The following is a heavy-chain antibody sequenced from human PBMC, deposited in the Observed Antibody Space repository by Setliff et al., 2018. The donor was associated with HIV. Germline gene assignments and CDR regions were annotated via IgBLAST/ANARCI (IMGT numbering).Heavy chain of an antibody. CDR1: GDSFNRHT. CDR2: TIPLLDTA. D-gene: IGHD3-22*01. J-gene: IGHJ2*01. Sequence: SVKVSCKVSGDSFNRHTFSWVRQAPGEGLECMGRTIPLLDTADYAQNFQGRVTITADTSADTAYMELSSLRSEDTAVYYCARHQAPYYGSSGYNPNWYFDLWGRGTLVTVSS. CDR3: ARHQAPYYGSSGYNPNWYFDL. V-gene: IGHV1-69*08.